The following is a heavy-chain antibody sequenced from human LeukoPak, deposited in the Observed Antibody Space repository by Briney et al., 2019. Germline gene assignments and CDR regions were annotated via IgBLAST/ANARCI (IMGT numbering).Heavy chain of an antibody. CDR1: GFTFSIYS. Sequence: GGSLRLSCAASGFTFSIYSMNWVRQAPGRGLEWVSAITDGGGSTYYADSVKGRFTISRDNSRNPLFLQMNSLRAEDTAVYYCAKRAVTAAGPGNYFDYWGQGTLVTVSS. CDR2: ITDGGGST. V-gene: IGHV3-23*01. CDR3: AKRAVTAAGPGNYFDY. J-gene: IGHJ4*02. D-gene: IGHD6-13*01.